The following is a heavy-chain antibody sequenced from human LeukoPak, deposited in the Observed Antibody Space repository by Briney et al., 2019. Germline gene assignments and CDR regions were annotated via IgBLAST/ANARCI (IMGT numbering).Heavy chain of an antibody. J-gene: IGHJ4*02. CDR3: ARQHDYGDYSFGY. Sequence: ASVKVSCKASGYTXTGYYMHWVRQAPGQGLEWMGGINPNSGGTNYAQKFQGRVTMTRDTSISTAYMELSRLRSDDTALYYCARQHDYGDYSFGYWGQGTLVTVSS. D-gene: IGHD4-17*01. CDR1: GYTXTGYY. CDR2: INPNSGGT. V-gene: IGHV1-2*02.